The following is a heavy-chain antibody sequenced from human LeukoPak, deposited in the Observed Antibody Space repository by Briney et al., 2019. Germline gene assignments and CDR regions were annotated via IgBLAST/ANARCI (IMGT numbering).Heavy chain of an antibody. D-gene: IGHD5-18*01. CDR3: ARDPLARTLNVDTAMELDY. V-gene: IGHV1-2*02. Sequence: APVKVSCKASGYTFTGYYMHWVRQAPGQGLEWMGWINPNSGGTNYAQKFQGRVTMTRDTSISTAYMELSRLRSDDTAVYYCARDPLARTLNVDTAMELDYWGQGTLVTVSS. J-gene: IGHJ4*02. CDR2: INPNSGGT. CDR1: GYTFTGYY.